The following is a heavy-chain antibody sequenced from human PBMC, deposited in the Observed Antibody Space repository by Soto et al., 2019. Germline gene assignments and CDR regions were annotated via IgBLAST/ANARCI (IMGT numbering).Heavy chain of an antibody. CDR1: GFIFRSYW. D-gene: IGHD6-6*01. J-gene: IGHJ3*02. Sequence: GGSLRLSCAASGFIFRSYWMGWVRQAPGKGLEWVANIKEDGSEKYYVDSVKGRFTISKDNAKNSLYLQMNSLRAEDTAVYYCARPGTSIAFDIWGQGTMVTVSS. CDR3: ARPGTSIAFDI. V-gene: IGHV3-7*01. CDR2: IKEDGSEK.